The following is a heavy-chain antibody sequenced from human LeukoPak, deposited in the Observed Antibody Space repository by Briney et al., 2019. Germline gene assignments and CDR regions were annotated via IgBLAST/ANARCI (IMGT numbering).Heavy chain of an antibody. CDR3: AKETSTVTQPFDN. CDR2: ISGRGDSK. D-gene: IGHD4-17*01. CDR1: GFFGYTISSYA. J-gene: IGHJ4*02. V-gene: IGHV3-23*01. Sequence: GGSLRLSCAASGFFGYTISSYAMSWVRQTPGKGLEWVSSISGRGDSKYYADSVKGRFAISRDNSQNTLYLQMNSLRAEDTAVYYCAKETSTVTQPFDNWGQGTLVTVSS.